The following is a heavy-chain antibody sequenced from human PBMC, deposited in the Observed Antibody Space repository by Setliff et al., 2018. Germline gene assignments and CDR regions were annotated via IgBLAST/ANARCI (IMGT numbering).Heavy chain of an antibody. CDR1: GGSISSGGFY. CDR3: ARESATIGEFPLYYFDK. V-gene: IGHV4-61*09. J-gene: IGHJ4*02. D-gene: IGHD3-10*01. CDR2: FHTGGAT. Sequence: SETLSLTCSVSGGSISSGGFYWSWIRQSAGRGLEWIGHFHTGGATDYNLSLKSRVTISLDSSKNQFSLRLSSVTAADAAVYFCARESATIGEFPLYYFDKWGQGIQVTV.